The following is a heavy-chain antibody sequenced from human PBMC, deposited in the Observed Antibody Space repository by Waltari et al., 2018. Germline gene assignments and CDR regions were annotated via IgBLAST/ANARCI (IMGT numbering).Heavy chain of an antibody. CDR1: GFTFSSYA. Sequence: EVQLLESGGGLVQPGGSLRLSCAASGFTFSSYAMSWVRQAPGKGLEWVSAISGSGGSTYYADSVKGRFTISIDNSKNTLYLQMNSLRAEDTAVYYCAKDREYYDSSGPFDYWGQGTLVTVSS. CDR3: AKDREYYDSSGPFDY. D-gene: IGHD3-22*01. CDR2: ISGSGGST. V-gene: IGHV3-23*01. J-gene: IGHJ4*02.